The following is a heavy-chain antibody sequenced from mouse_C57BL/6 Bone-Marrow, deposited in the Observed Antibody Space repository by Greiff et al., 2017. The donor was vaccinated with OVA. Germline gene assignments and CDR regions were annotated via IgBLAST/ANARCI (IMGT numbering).Heavy chain of an antibody. Sequence: EVQGVESGPVLVKPGASVKMSCKASGYTFTDYYMNWVKQSHGKSLEWIGVINPYNGGTSYNQKFKGKATLTVDKSSSTAYMELNSLTSEDSAVYYCGTAYFDYWGQGTTLTVSS. CDR1: GYTFTDYY. D-gene: IGHD6-1*01. CDR2: INPYNGGT. V-gene: IGHV1-19*01. J-gene: IGHJ2*01. CDR3: GTAYFDY.